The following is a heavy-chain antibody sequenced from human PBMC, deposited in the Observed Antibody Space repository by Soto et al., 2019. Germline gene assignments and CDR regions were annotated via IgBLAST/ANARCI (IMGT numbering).Heavy chain of an antibody. CDR2: ISAYNGNT. CDR1: GYTFTSYG. J-gene: IGHJ4*02. CDR3: ERHFNDY. Sequence: QVQLVQSGAEVKKPGASVKVSCKASGYTFTSYGISCVRQAPGQGLEWMGWISAYNGNTNYAQNLQGRVTMTTDTSASTAFLELRGLRSDDPAAYYCERHFNDYWGQGTLVTVSS. V-gene: IGHV1-18*01.